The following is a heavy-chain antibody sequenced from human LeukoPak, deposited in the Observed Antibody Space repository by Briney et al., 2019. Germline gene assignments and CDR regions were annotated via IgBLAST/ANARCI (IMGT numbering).Heavy chain of an antibody. CDR3: ARVGYTSGWYRN. CDR1: GFTFSSYS. CDR2: ISSSSSTI. V-gene: IGHV3-48*01. D-gene: IGHD6-19*01. Sequence: PGGSLRLSCAASGFTFSSYSMNWVRQAPGKGLEWVSYISSSSSTIYYADSVKGRFTISRGNSKNTLYLQMNSLRAEDTAVYYCARVGYTSGWYRNWGQGTLVTVSS. J-gene: IGHJ4*02.